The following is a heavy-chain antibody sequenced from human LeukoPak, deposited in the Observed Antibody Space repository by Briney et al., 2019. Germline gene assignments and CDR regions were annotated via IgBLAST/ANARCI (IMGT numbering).Heavy chain of an antibody. CDR1: GYTFTSYG. D-gene: IGHD5-12*01. CDR3: ARAIFPRYSGYDFNYFDY. V-gene: IGHV1-18*01. Sequence: ASVKVSCKASGYTFTSYGISWVRQAPGQGLEWMGWISAYNGNTNYAQKLQGRVTMTTDTSTSTAYMELRSLRSDDTAVYYCARAIFPRYSGYDFNYFDYWGQGTLVTVSS. CDR2: ISAYNGNT. J-gene: IGHJ4*02.